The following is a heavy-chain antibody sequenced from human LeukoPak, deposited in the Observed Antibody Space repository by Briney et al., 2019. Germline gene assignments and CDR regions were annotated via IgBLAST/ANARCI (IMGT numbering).Heavy chain of an antibody. CDR2: IYYSGST. V-gene: IGHV4-31*03. D-gene: IGHD4-17*01. J-gene: IGHJ4*02. Sequence: PSETLSLTCTVSGGSISSGGYYWSWIRQHPGKGLEWIGYIYYSGSTYYNPSLKSRVTISVDTSKNQFSLKLSSVTAADTAVYYCARSRGAVTVTTSAFDYWGQGTLVTVSS. CDR1: GGSISSGGYY. CDR3: ARSRGAVTVTTSAFDY.